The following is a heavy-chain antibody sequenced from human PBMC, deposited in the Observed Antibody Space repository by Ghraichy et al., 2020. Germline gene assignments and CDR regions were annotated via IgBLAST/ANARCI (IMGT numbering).Heavy chain of an antibody. CDR2: ISASGVNT. CDR1: GFTFSSYA. CDR3: AKDSSSWRPIYFDF. V-gene: IGHV3-23*01. D-gene: IGHD6-13*01. J-gene: IGHJ4*02. Sequence: GEALNISCAASGFTFSSYAMNWVRQAPGKGLEWVSGISASGVNTYYPDSVKGRFTISRDSSKNTLYLQMNSLRAEDTAIYYCAKDSSSWRPIYFDFWGQGTLVTVSS.